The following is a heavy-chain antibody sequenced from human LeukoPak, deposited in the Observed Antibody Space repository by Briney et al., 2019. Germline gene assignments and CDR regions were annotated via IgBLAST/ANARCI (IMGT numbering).Heavy chain of an antibody. CDR3: ARGYFDWFPADY. D-gene: IGHD3-9*01. V-gene: IGHV4-39*07. J-gene: IGHJ4*02. Sequence: PSETLSLTCTVSGGSISSSSYYWGWIRQPPGKGLEWIGSIYYSGSTYYNPSLKSRVTISVDTSKNKFSLKLSSVTAADTAVYYCARGYFDWFPADYWGQGTLVTVSS. CDR2: IYYSGST. CDR1: GGSISSSSYY.